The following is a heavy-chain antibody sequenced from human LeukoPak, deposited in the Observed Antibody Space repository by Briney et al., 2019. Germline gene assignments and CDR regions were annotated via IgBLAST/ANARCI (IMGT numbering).Heavy chain of an antibody. J-gene: IGHJ3*02. D-gene: IGHD3-10*01. V-gene: IGHV1-2*02. CDR2: INPNSGGT. Sequence: ASVKVSCKASGYTFTGYYMHWVRQAPGQGLEWMGWINPNSGGTNYAQKFQGRVTMTRDTSISTAYMELSRLRSEDTAVYYCARDRPITMVRGVIPTDAFDIWGQGTMVTVSS. CDR3: ARDRPITMVRGVIPTDAFDI. CDR1: GYTFTGYY.